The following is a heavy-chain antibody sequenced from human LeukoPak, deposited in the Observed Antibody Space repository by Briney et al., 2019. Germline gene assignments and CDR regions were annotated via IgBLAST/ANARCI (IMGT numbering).Heavy chain of an antibody. CDR3: ARGNQLLWANDGAFDI. CDR2: LSYDGSDK. D-gene: IGHD2-2*01. Sequence: GGSLRLSCAASRFIFSSYAMHWVRQAPGKGLEWVAVLSYDGSDKYYADSVKGRFTISRDNSRNTLYLQMNSLRAEDTAVYYCARGNQLLWANDGAFDIWGQGTMVTVSS. V-gene: IGHV3-30*04. J-gene: IGHJ3*02. CDR1: RFIFSSYA.